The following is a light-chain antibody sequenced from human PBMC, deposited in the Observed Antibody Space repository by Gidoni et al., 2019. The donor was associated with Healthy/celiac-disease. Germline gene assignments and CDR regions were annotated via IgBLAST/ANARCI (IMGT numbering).Light chain of an antibody. J-gene: IGLJ2*01. CDR2: RNN. CDR1: SNNVGNKG. Sequence: QAGLTQPPSVSKGWRQTATLTCTGNSNNVGNKGAAWLQQHQGHPPKLLSYRNNNRPSGISERLSASRSGNTASLTITGLQPEAEADYYCSAWDSSLSIVVFGGGTKLTVL. CDR3: SAWDSSLSIVV. V-gene: IGLV10-54*01.